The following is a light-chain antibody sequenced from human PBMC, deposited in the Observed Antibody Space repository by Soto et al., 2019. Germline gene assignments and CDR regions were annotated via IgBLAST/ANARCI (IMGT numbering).Light chain of an antibody. Sequence: QSVLTQPPSSSGTPGQGVTISCSGSSSNIGGNYVYWYQQLPGTAPKLLIYSNDQRPSGVPDRFSGSKSGTSASLAISGRRSEDEDDYHCAAWDDSLTVVFGGGTKLTAL. CDR2: SND. CDR3: AAWDDSLTVV. V-gene: IGLV1-47*01. J-gene: IGLJ2*01. CDR1: SSNIGGNY.